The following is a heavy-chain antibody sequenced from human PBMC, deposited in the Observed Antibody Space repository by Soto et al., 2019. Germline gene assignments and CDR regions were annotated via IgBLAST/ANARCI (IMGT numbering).Heavy chain of an antibody. CDR2: IKPSAFTL. Sequence: VRLIESGGGLVEPGGSLRLSCEASGLTLGTYEMDWVRQTPGRGREGGANIKPSAFTLYSASVRGRSIISRDDVKNSLSLQMSDLRGEDTAVYYCATERPTDPHLSGYDAFDLWGQGTMVTVST. D-gene: IGHD3-22*01. V-gene: IGHV3-48*03. CDR3: ATERPTDPHLSGYDAFDL. CDR1: GLTLGTYE. J-gene: IGHJ3*01.